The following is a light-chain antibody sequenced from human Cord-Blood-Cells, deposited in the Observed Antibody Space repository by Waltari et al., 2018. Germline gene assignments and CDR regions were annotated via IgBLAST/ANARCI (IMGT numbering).Light chain of an antibody. CDR2: DVS. CDR1: SSDVGGYNY. V-gene: IGLV2-14*01. CDR3: SAYTSSSTLYV. J-gene: IGLJ1*01. Sequence: QSALTQPASVSGSPGQSITISCTGTSSDVGGYNYVSWYQQHPGKAPKLMIYDVSKRPSGVSNRFSGSKSGKTASLTISGLQAEDEADYYCSAYTSSSTLYVFGTGTKVTVL.